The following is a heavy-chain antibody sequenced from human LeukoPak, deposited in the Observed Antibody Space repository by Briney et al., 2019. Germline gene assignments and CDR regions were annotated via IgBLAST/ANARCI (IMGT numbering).Heavy chain of an antibody. CDR3: VKDGEHSNGAFES. CDR2: VRFDGNFK. J-gene: IGHJ4*02. CDR1: GFSFITYG. Sequence: PGGSLRLSCAASGFSFITYGMHWVRQAPGKGLEWLSFVRFDGNFKSYAESVKGRFTTSRDNSMNTLSLQMDSLRPDDTAVYYCVKDGEHSNGAFESWGQGTLVTVSS. V-gene: IGHV3-30*02. D-gene: IGHD4-11*01.